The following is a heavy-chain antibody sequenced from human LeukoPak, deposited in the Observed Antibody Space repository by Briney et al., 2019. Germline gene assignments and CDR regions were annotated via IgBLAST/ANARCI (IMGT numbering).Heavy chain of an antibody. CDR1: GFTFSSYW. V-gene: IGHV3-7*01. J-gene: IGHJ6*02. D-gene: IGHD2-21*02. CDR3: ARKVVTTYRGYYYYGMDV. CDR2: IKQDGSEK. Sequence: GGSLRLSCAASGFTFSSYWMSWVRQAPGKGLEWVANIKQDGSEKYYVDSVKGRFTISRDNAKNSLYLQMNSLRAEDTAVYYCARKVVTTYRGYYYYGMDVWGQGTTVTVSS.